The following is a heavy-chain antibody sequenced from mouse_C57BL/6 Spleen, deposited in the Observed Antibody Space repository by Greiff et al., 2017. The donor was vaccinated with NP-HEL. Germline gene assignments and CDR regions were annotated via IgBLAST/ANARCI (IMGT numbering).Heavy chain of an antibody. CDR2: IDPENGDT. V-gene: IGHV14-4*01. CDR1: GFNIKDDY. Sequence: VQLQQSGAELVRPGASVKLSCTASGFNIKDDYMHWVKQRPEQGLEWIGWIDPENGDTEYASKFQGKATITADTSSNTAYLQLSSLTSEDTAVYYCTTQTGTQTFDYWGQGTTLTVSS. D-gene: IGHD4-1*01. CDR3: TTQTGTQTFDY. J-gene: IGHJ2*01.